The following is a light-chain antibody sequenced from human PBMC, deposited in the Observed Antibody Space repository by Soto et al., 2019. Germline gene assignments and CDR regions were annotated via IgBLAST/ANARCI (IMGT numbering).Light chain of an antibody. CDR3: QQYNNWPLT. CDR1: QSVSRN. Sequence: EIVMTQSPATLSVSPGERATLSCRASQSVSRNLAWYQQKPGQVPRLLIYGASTRATGIPARFSGSGSGTEFTLTISSLQSEDFAVYYCQQYNNWPLTFGGGTKVEIK. J-gene: IGKJ4*01. V-gene: IGKV3-15*01. CDR2: GAS.